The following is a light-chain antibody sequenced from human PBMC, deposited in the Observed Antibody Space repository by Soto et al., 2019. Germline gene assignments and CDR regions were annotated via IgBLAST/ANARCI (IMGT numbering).Light chain of an antibody. V-gene: IGKV1-33*01. J-gene: IGKJ4*01. CDR2: DAS. CDR3: QQYDNLPLT. CDR1: QDISNY. Sequence: IQMTQSPSSLAASLGDIVTITCQASQDISNYLNWYQQKPGKAPKLLIYDASNLETGVPSRFSGSGSGTDFTFTISSLQPEDIATYYCQQYDNLPLTFGGGTKVDIK.